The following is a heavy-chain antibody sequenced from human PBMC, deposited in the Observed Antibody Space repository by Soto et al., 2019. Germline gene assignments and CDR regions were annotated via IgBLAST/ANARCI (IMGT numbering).Heavy chain of an antibody. CDR3: ASGESSSWYKGAFDY. CDR1: GYTFTSYG. V-gene: IGHV1-18*01. J-gene: IGHJ4*02. CDR2: ISAYNGNT. Sequence: ASVKVSCKASGYTFTSYGISWVRQAPGQGLEWMGWISAYNGNTNYAQKLQGRVTMTTDTSTSTAYMELRSLRSDDTAVYYCASGESSSWYKGAFDYWGQGTLVTVSS. D-gene: IGHD6-13*01.